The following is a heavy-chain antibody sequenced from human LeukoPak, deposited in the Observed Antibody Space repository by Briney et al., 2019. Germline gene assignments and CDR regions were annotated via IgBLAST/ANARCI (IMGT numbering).Heavy chain of an antibody. V-gene: IGHV3-53*01. D-gene: IGHD3-16*01. CDR2: IYRIGTT. Sequence: PGVSLRLSCAASGFTFSRNYMIWLRHAPGKGVERVTLIYRIGTTYCADSVQGRFTISRDNSNNSLYLQMTSLRAEVTAVYYCASGGWPQNYWGEGDLGTVSS. J-gene: IGHJ4*02. CDR3: ASGGWPQNY. CDR1: GFTFSRNY.